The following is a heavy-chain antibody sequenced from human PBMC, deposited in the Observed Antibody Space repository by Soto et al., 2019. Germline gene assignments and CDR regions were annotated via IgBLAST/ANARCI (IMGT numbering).Heavy chain of an antibody. CDR1: GYTFTSYD. J-gene: IGHJ6*03. V-gene: IGHV1-8*01. CDR3: ARTSGDDFFYYYYYMDV. Sequence: ASVKVSCKASGYTFTSYDINWVRQATGQGLEWMGWMNPNSGNTGYAQKFQGRVTMTRNTSIGTAYMELSSLRSEDTAVYYCARTSGDDFFYYYYYMDVWGKGTTLTVSS. CDR2: MNPNSGNT. D-gene: IGHD4-17*01.